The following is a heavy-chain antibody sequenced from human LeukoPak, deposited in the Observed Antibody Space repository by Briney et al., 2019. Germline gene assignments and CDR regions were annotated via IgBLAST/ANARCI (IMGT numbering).Heavy chain of an antibody. CDR3: ARGSITVVPAFDI. J-gene: IGHJ3*02. CDR2: IYHSGRS. Sequence: SETLSLTCTASGGSISTYYWSWIRQPPGKGLEWIGDIYHSGRSNCNPSPKSRGTISVDTSKNQFSLKLSSVTAADTAVYYCARGSITVVPAFDIWGQGTMVTVSS. V-gene: IGHV4-59*12. D-gene: IGHD3-3*01. CDR1: GGSISTYY.